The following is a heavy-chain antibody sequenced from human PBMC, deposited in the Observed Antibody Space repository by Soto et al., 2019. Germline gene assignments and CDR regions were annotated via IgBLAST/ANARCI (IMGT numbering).Heavy chain of an antibody. CDR3: ARAFQGVCSGGSCYPFTY. V-gene: IGHV3-33*01. CDR1: GFTFSSYG. D-gene: IGHD2-15*01. Sequence: QVQLVESGGGVVQPGRSLRLSCAASGFTFSSYGMHWVRQAPGKGLEWVAVIWYDGSNKYYADSVKGRFTISRDNSKNTLYLQMNSLRAKDTAVYYCARAFQGVCSGGSCYPFTYWGQGTLVTVSS. J-gene: IGHJ4*02. CDR2: IWYDGSNK.